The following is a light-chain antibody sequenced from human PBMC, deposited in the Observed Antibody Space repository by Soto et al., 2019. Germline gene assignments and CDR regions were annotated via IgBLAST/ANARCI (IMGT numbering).Light chain of an antibody. V-gene: IGKV3-20*01. Sequence: SGLTQSPGTMALSPGERATLFCRASQSIATSQLAWYQQKPGQAPRLLIGASTRATGIPDRFSDSGSGTDFTLTISRLEPEDFAVYYCQQFAASPRTFGQGTKVDI. CDR2: GAS. J-gene: IGKJ1*01. CDR1: QSIATSQ. CDR3: QQFAASPRT.